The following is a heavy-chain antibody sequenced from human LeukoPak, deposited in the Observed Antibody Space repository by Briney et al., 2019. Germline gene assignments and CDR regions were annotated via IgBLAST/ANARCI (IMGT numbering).Heavy chain of an antibody. V-gene: IGHV3-11*01. CDR3: AREEYSGSSYVDN. Sequence: GGSLRLSCAASGFSFSDYYMSWIRQAPGKGLEWVSYISSSGGSIYYADSVKGRFTISRDNAKNSLYLQMNSLRAEDTAVYYCAREEYSGSSYVDNWGQGTLVTVSS. CDR2: ISSSGGSI. D-gene: IGHD6-6*01. J-gene: IGHJ4*02. CDR1: GFSFSDYY.